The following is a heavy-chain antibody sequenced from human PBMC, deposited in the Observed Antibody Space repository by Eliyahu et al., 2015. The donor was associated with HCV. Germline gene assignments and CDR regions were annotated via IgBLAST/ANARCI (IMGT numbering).Heavy chain of an antibody. D-gene: IGHD3-16*01. J-gene: IGHJ4*02. V-gene: IGHV1-69*01. Sequence: QVQLVQSGAEVKKPGSSVKVSCKASGGTFSSFAINWVRRAPGQGLEWMGGIVPIFGTPNYAQKFQGRVTITADESTTTAYMELSSLRSEDTAVYYCARGPEDMRGGAFYFFYWGQGTLVTVSS. CDR2: IVPIFGTP. CDR1: GGTFSSFA. CDR3: ARGPEDMRGGAFYFFY.